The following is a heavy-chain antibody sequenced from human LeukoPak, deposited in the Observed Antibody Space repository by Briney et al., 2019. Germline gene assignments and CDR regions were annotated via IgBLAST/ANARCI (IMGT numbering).Heavy chain of an antibody. CDR1: GFTFSSHA. CDR2: LIENGATT. J-gene: IGHJ3*02. Sequence: GGSLRLSCAASGFTFSSHAMSWVRQAPGKGLEFVSGLIENGATTYYADSAKGRFTISRDNAKNSLYLQMNSLRAEDTAVYYCARRLWGITVTTSLFAFDTWGQGTLVTVSS. CDR3: ARRLWGITVTTSLFAFDT. D-gene: IGHD4-17*01. V-gene: IGHV3-23*01.